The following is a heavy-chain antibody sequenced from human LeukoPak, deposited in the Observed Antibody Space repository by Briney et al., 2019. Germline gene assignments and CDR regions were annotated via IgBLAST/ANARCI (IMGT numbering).Heavy chain of an antibody. D-gene: IGHD5-18*01. V-gene: IGHV4-4*07. Sequence: SETLSLTCTVSGGSISSYYWSWIRQPAGKGLEWIGRIYISGSTNYNPSLKSRVTMSVDTSKNQFSLKLSSVTAADTAVYYCASTLYSYGTDYFDYWGQGTLVTVSS. CDR1: GGSISSYY. CDR3: ASTLYSYGTDYFDY. J-gene: IGHJ4*02. CDR2: IYISGST.